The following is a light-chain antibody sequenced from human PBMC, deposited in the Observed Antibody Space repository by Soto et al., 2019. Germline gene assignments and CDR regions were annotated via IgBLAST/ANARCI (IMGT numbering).Light chain of an antibody. CDR1: TSNIGAGYH. J-gene: IGLJ2*01. CDR2: DNS. V-gene: IGLV1-40*01. Sequence: QSVLTQPPSGSGAPGQRVTISCTGSTSNIGAGYHVHWYQQLPGTAPKLLIYDNSNRPSGVPDRFSGSKSGTSASLAITGLQAEDEADYYCQSYDGSLSGWGVFGGGTKLTVL. CDR3: QSYDGSLSGWGV.